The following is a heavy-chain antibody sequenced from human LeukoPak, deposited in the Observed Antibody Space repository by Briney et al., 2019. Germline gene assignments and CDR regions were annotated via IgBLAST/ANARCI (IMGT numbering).Heavy chain of an antibody. CDR3: LLRSKSFWFDY. V-gene: IGHV4-39*07. D-gene: IGHD3-3*01. Sequence: SETLSLTCTVSGGSISSSSYYWGWIRQPPGKGLEWIGSIYYSGRTYYNPALKRRITISVDTSKNQFSRELGSVTAADTAVYYCLLRSKSFWFDYWGQGTLVTVSS. CDR1: GGSISSSSYY. J-gene: IGHJ4*02. CDR2: IYYSGRT.